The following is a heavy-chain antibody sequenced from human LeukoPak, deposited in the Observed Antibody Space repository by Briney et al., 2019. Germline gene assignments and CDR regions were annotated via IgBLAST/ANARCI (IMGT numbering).Heavy chain of an antibody. CDR2: INSDSLYI. V-gene: IGHV3-21*04. CDR3: ARDDYYDSSGPNQH. CDR1: GFTVSNKY. D-gene: IGHD3-22*01. J-gene: IGHJ1*01. Sequence: PGGSLRLSCAASGFTVSNKYMTWVRQAPGKGLEWVASINSDSLYIYYADSVRGRFTISRDNSKNTLYLQMNSLRAEDTAVYYCARDDYYDSSGPNQHWGQGTLVTVSS.